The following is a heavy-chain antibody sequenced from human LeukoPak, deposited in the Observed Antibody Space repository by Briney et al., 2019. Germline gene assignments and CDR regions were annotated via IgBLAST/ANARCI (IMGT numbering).Heavy chain of an antibody. D-gene: IGHD3-9*01. V-gene: IGHV1-2*02. J-gene: IGHJ4*02. Sequence: ASAKVSCKASGYTFTGYYMHWVRQAPGQGLEWMGWINPNSGGTNYAQKFQGRVTMTRDTSISTAYMELSRLRSDDTAVYYCARVDILTGYLHYFDYWGQGTLVTVSS. CDR1: GYTFTGYY. CDR3: ARVDILTGYLHYFDY. CDR2: INPNSGGT.